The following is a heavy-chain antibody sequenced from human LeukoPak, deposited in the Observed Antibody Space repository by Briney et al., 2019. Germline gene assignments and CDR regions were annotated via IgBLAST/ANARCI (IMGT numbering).Heavy chain of an antibody. CDR3: ARIPTYYYDSSGYYYVSY. CDR1: GYTFTSYY. CDR2: INPNSGGT. J-gene: IGHJ4*02. D-gene: IGHD3-22*01. V-gene: IGHV1-2*02. Sequence: GASVKVSCKASGYTFTSYYMHWVRQAPGQGLEWMGWINPNSGGTNYAQKFQGRVTMTRDTSISTAYMELSRLRSDDTAVYYCARIPTYYYDSSGYYYVSYWGQGTLVTVSS.